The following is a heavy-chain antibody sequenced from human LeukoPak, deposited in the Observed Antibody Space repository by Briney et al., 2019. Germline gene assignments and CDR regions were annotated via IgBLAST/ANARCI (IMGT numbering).Heavy chain of an antibody. Sequence: GGSLRLSCAASGFAFDDYAMHWVRQAPGKGLEWVSGISWNSGSIGYADSVKGRFTISRDNAKNSLYLQMNSLRAEDMALYYCAKDEFVASDFTGAFDIWGQGTMVTVSS. CDR1: GFAFDDYA. D-gene: IGHD2-8*02. CDR2: ISWNSGSI. J-gene: IGHJ3*02. V-gene: IGHV3-9*03. CDR3: AKDEFVASDFTGAFDI.